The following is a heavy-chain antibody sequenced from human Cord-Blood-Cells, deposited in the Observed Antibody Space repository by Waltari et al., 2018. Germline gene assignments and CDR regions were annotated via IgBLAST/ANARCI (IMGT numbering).Heavy chain of an antibody. CDR2: ISYDGSNK. V-gene: IGHV3-30-3*01. CDR1: GFTFSSYA. D-gene: IGHD2-2*01. Sequence: QVQLVESGGVVVQPGMYLLLSCPAPGFTFSSYAMHWVRQAPGKGLEWVAVISYDGSNKYYADSVKGRFTISRDNSKNTLYLQMNSLRAEDTAVYYCARDSTSGGDYWGQGTLVTVSS. CDR3: ARDSTSGGDY. J-gene: IGHJ4*02.